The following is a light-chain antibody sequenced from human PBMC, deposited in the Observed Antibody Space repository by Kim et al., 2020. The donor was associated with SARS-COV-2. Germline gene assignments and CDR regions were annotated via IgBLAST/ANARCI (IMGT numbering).Light chain of an antibody. Sequence: PPGKRATRSCRASQSVSSTYLAWYQKKPGQAPRLLIYGASSRATGIPDRFSGSGSGTDFTLTITRLEPEDFAVYYCQQYSSSPATFGQGTKVDIK. J-gene: IGKJ1*01. V-gene: IGKV3-20*01. CDR3: QQYSSSPAT. CDR1: QSVSSTY. CDR2: GAS.